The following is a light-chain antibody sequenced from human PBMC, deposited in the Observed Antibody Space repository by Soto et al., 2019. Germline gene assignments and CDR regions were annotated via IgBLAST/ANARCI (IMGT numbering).Light chain of an antibody. CDR3: QQFGSAPEGT. CDR1: QSVSSK. Sequence: EIVMTQSPATLSVSPGERATLSCRASQSVSSKLAWYQQKPGQAPRLLIYGGSSRATGIPDRFSGSGSGTDFTLTISRLEPEDFAVYYCQQFGSAPEGTFGQGTKVEI. CDR2: GGS. J-gene: IGKJ1*01. V-gene: IGKV3-20*01.